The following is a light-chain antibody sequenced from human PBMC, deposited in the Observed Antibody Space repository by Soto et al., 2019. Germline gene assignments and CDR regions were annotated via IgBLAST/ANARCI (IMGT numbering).Light chain of an antibody. CDR2: GNS. CDR3: QSYDSSLSGPVV. Sequence: QSVLTQPPSVSGAPGQRVTISCTGSSSNIGAGYDVHWYQQLPGTAPRLLIYGNSNRPSGIPDRFSGSKSGPSASLAITGLQAEDEADYYCQSYDSSLSGPVVFGGGTKVTVL. J-gene: IGLJ2*01. CDR1: SSNIGAGYD. V-gene: IGLV1-40*01.